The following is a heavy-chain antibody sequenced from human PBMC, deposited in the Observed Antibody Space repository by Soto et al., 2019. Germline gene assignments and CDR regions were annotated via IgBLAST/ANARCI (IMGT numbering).Heavy chain of an antibody. CDR1: GFTFSSFS. J-gene: IGHJ4*02. Sequence: EVQLVESGGGLVQPGGSLRLSCAASGFTFSSFSMNWVRQAPGKGQEWVSYISGSSSTIYYADSVKGRFTVSRDNAKNSLYLHMNSLRAEDTAVYYCARQGVAVEVDYWGQGTLVTVSS. CDR3: ARQGVAVEVDY. V-gene: IGHV3-48*01. D-gene: IGHD2-15*01. CDR2: ISGSSSTI.